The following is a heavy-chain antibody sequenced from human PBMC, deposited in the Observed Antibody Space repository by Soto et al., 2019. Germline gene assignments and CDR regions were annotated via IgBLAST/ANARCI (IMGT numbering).Heavy chain of an antibody. CDR2: IYYSGST. D-gene: IGHD2-8*01. CDR1: GGSISSGDYY. J-gene: IGHJ4*02. Sequence: PSETLSLTCTVSGGSISSGDYYWSWIRQPPGKGLEWIGYIYYSGSTYYNPSLKSRVTISVDTSKNQFSLKLSSVTAADTAVYYCARDASGLTFDYWGQGTLVTVYS. V-gene: IGHV4-30-4*01. CDR3: ARDASGLTFDY.